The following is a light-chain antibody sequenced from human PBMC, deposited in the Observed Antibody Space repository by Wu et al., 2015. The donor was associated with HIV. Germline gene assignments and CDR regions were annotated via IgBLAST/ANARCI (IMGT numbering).Light chain of an antibody. J-gene: IGKJ2*01. Sequence: DIQMTQSPSSLSASIRDRVTITCRASQSITSRLNWYQQKPGNAPRLLIYAASSLQTGVPSRFSGSGSGTDFTLTISSLQPEDSATYFCQQSYSTPYNFGQGTKLEIK. V-gene: IGKV1-39*01. CDR3: QQSYSTPYN. CDR1: QSITSR. CDR2: AAS.